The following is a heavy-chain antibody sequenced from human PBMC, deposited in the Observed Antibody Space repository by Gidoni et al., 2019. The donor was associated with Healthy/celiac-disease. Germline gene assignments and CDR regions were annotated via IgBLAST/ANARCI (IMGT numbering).Heavy chain of an antibody. D-gene: IGHD3-3*01. CDR1: GFTFGSYG. J-gene: IGHJ6*02. V-gene: IGHV3-30*03. Sequence: QAQLVATAGGMVQPGWSPRLSRAASGFTFGSYGMHWVGQAPGKGREWVAVISYDGSNKYYADSVKGRFTISRDNSKNTLYLQMNSLRAEDTAVYYCARKGPDYDFWSGYTNYYYGMDVWGQGTTVTVSS. CDR2: ISYDGSNK. CDR3: ARKGPDYDFWSGYTNYYYGMDV.